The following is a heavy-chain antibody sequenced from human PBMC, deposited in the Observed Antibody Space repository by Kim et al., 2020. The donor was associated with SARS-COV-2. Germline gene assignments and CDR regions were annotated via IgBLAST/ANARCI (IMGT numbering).Heavy chain of an antibody. CDR1: GGSFSGYY. J-gene: IGHJ4*02. D-gene: IGHD2-21*01. CDR2: INHSGST. Sequence: SETLSLTCAVYGGSFSGYYWSWIRQPPGKGLEWIGEINHSGSTNYNPSLKSRVTISVDTSKNQFSLKLSSVTAADTAVYYCARGPLRFRANDYWGQGTLVTVSS. CDR3: ARGPLRFRANDY. V-gene: IGHV4-34*01.